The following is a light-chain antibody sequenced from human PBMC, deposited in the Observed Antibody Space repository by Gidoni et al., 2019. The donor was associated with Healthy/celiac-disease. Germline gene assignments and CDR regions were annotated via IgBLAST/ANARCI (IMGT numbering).Light chain of an antibody. CDR1: QGISSA. V-gene: IGKV1D-13*01. Sequence: AIQLTQSPSSLSASVGDRVTITCRASQGISSALAWYQQKPGKAPKLLIYDASSLESGVPSRFSGSGSGTDFTLTISSLQPEDFATYYCQQFNNYPITFXQXTRLEIK. J-gene: IGKJ5*01. CDR2: DAS. CDR3: QQFNNYPIT.